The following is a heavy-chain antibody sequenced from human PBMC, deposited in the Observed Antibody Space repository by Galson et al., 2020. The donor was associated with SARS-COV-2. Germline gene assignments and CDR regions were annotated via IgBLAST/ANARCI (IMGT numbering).Heavy chain of an antibody. D-gene: IGHD3-10*01. Sequence: GGSLRLSCAASGFSFSSYDMHWVRQSPGKGLEWVAVISPDGSHKSYADPVKGRFIIYRDNSKNTLYLQMISRRAEDTAVYYFASDSYGSGGYDNWFDPWGQGTLVTVSS. CDR1: GFSFSSYD. J-gene: IGHJ5*02. CDR2: ISPDGSHK. V-gene: IGHV3-33*01. CDR3: ASDSYGSGGYDNWFDP.